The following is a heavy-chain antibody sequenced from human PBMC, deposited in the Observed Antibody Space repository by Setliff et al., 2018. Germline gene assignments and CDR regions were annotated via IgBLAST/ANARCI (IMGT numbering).Heavy chain of an antibody. J-gene: IGHJ3*02. V-gene: IGHV4-34*01. Sequence: PSETLSLTCSVYGESFSNNYWSWIRQPPGKGLGWIGESNHSGGTSYNPSLKSRLTMSLDRSKNQFSLLLTSVTASDTAVYYCASPRRDGLDSPFDPFVIWGHGTRVTVSS. CDR3: ASPRRDGLDSPFDPFVI. CDR2: SNHSGGT. CDR1: GESFSNNY. D-gene: IGHD3-16*01.